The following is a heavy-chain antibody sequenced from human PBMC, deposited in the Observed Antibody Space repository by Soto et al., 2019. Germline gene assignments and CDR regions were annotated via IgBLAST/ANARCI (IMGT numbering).Heavy chain of an antibody. CDR1: GYTFTSYG. J-gene: IGHJ4*02. CDR3: ARIYYYDSSGYYLDY. D-gene: IGHD3-22*01. Sequence: ASVKVSCKASGYTFTSYGISWVRQAPGQGLEWMGWISAYNGNTNYAQKLQGRVTITTDTSTSTAYMELRSLRSDDTAVYYCARIYYYDSSGYYLDYWGQGTLVTVSS. CDR2: ISAYNGNT. V-gene: IGHV1-18*04.